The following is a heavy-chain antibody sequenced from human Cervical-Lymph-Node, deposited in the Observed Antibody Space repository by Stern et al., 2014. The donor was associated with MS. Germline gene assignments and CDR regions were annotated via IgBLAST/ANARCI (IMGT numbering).Heavy chain of an antibody. CDR3: ARDLGDVAAAGFLAY. CDR2: INPSRDST. Sequence: QDQLLQSGAEVQKSGASVKVSCKASGYSFTSYYMHWVRQAPGQGLEWMGIINPSRDSTRYAQKFQGRIKMTTDTSTNTVYMELRSLRSEDTAIYYCARDLGDVAAAGFLAYWGQGTQVTVSS. V-gene: IGHV1-46*01. J-gene: IGHJ4*02. CDR1: GYSFTSYY. D-gene: IGHD6-13*01.